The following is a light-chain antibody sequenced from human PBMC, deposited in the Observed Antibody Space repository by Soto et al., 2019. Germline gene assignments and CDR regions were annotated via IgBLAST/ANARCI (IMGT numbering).Light chain of an antibody. V-gene: IGLV2-23*01. CDR1: SSDVGSYNL. Sequence: QSVLTQPASVSGSPGQSITISCSGTSSDVGSYNLVSWYQQHPGKAPKLMIYEGSKRPSGVSYRFSGSKSGNTASLTISGLQAEDEADYYCCSYADSSTLLFGGGTQLTVL. J-gene: IGLJ2*01. CDR3: CSYADSSTLL. CDR2: EGS.